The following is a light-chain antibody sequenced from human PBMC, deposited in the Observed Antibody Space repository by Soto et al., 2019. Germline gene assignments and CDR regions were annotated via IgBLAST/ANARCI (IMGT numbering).Light chain of an antibody. CDR2: AAS. Sequence: DIQMTQSPSSLSASVGDRVTITCRASQTISTYLNWYQQKPGEAPKLLIYAASKLQSGVPSRFSGSGSGTDFTLTISSLQPEDSATHYCQQSHGIPYTFGQGTKLENK. J-gene: IGKJ2*01. V-gene: IGKV1-39*01. CDR1: QTISTY. CDR3: QQSHGIPYT.